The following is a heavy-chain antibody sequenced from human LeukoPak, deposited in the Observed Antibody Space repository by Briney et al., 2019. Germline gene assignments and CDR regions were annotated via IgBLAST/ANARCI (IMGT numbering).Heavy chain of an antibody. Sequence: GEALQISCKGSGYSLTIYWIGWVRQMPGKGLEWMGIIYPGDSDTRYSPSFQGQVTISADKSISTAYLQWSSLKASDTAMYYCARSQSSGSYWDYWGQGTLVTVSS. D-gene: IGHD1-26*01. CDR2: IYPGDSDT. J-gene: IGHJ4*02. V-gene: IGHV5-51*01. CDR1: GYSLTIYW. CDR3: ARSQSSGSYWDY.